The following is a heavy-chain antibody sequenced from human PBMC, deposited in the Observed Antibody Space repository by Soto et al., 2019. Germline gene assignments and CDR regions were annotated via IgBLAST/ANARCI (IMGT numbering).Heavy chain of an antibody. D-gene: IGHD2-15*01. Sequence: EVQLVASGGGLVQPGGSLRLSCAASGFTVSSNYMSWFRQAPGKGMEWGSGIYSGGRTNYADSVKGRFTISRDNSKNTLYLQMNSLRSGDTAVYYCAREGVVAASDWGQGTLVTVSA. J-gene: IGHJ4*02. CDR2: IYSGGRT. CDR1: GFTVSSNY. V-gene: IGHV3-66*01. CDR3: AREGVVAASD.